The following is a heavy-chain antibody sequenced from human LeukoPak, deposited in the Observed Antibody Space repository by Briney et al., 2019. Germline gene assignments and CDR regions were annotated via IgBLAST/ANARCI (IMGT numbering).Heavy chain of an antibody. J-gene: IGHJ4*02. CDR3: ARVLYCSGGSCYLYYFDY. CDR2: ISAYNGNT. Sequence: ASVKVSCKASGYTFTSYGISWVRQAPGQGLEWMGWISAYNGNTNYAQKLQGRVTMTTDTSTSTAYMELRSLSSDDTAVYYCARVLYCSGGSCYLYYFDYWGQGTLVTVSS. CDR1: GYTFTSYG. V-gene: IGHV1-18*01. D-gene: IGHD2-15*01.